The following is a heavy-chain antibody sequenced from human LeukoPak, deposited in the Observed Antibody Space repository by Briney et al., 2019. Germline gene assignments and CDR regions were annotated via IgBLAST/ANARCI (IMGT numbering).Heavy chain of an antibody. CDR2: VFDSGGT. J-gene: IGHJ4*02. CDR1: GGSISNYW. D-gene: IGHD6-13*01. CDR3: ARGYSSSWNYFDY. V-gene: IGHV4-59*01. Sequence: SETLSLTCTVSGGSISNYWWSWIRQRPGKGLEWIGYVFDSGGTNYNPSLKSRVTISVDTSKKQFSLKLSSVTAADTAVYYCARGYSSSWNYFDYRGQGTLVTASS.